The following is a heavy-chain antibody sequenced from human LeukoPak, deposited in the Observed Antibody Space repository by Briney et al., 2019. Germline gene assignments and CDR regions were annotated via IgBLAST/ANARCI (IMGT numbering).Heavy chain of an antibody. CDR3: ARDLNMDGDGAYYYYMDV. CDR1: GGTFSSYA. Sequence: SVKVSCKASGGTFSSYAISWVRQAPGQGLEWMGGIIPIFGTANYAQKFQGRVTITTDESTSTAYMELSSLRSEDTAVYNCARDLNMDGDGAYYYYMDVWGKGTTVTVSS. J-gene: IGHJ6*03. D-gene: IGHD4-17*01. CDR2: IIPIFGTA. V-gene: IGHV1-69*05.